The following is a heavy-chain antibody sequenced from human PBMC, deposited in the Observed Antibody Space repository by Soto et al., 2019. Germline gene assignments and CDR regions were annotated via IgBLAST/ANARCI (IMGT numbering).Heavy chain of an antibody. J-gene: IGHJ4*02. CDR2: INSDGTAT. CDR3: TRSLYTSSSFDY. Sequence: EVQVVESGGGLVQPGGSLRLSCAASGFTFSSYWMHWVRQAPGKGLVWVSRINSDGTATTYADSVKGRFTISRDNAKNRWSLQMNRLRAEDTAVYYCTRSLYTSSSFDYWGQGTLVTVSS. V-gene: IGHV3-74*03. CDR1: GFTFSSYW. D-gene: IGHD6-6*01.